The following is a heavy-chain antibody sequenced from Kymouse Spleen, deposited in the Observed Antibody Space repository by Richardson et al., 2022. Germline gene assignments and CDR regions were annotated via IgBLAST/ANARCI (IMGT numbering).Heavy chain of an antibody. V-gene: IGHV4-39*01. D-gene: IGHD7-27*02. Sequence: QLQLQESGPGLVKPSETLSLTCTVSGGSISSSSYYWGWIRQPPGKGLEWIGSIYYSGSTYYNPSLKSRVTISVDTSKNQFSLKLSSVTAADTAVYYCARHNWGSGYFDYWGQGTLVTVSS. CDR2: IYYSGST. J-gene: IGHJ4*02. CDR1: GGSISSSSYY. CDR3: ARHNWGSGYFDY.